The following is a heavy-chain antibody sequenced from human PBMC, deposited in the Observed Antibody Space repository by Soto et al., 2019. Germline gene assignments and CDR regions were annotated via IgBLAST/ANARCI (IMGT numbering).Heavy chain of an antibody. Sequence: VQLVESGGGVVQPGRSLRLSCAASGFTFSSYGMHWVRQAPGKGLEWVAVISYDGSNKYYADSVKGRFTISRDNSKNTLYLQMNSLRAEDTAVYYCAKDSHSNYGVPDYYYGMDVWGQGTTVTVSS. V-gene: IGHV3-30*18. J-gene: IGHJ6*02. CDR2: ISYDGSNK. CDR3: AKDSHSNYGVPDYYYGMDV. CDR1: GFTFSSYG. D-gene: IGHD4-4*01.